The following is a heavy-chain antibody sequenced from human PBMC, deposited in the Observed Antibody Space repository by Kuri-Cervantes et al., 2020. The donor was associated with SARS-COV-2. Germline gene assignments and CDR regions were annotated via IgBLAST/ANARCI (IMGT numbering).Heavy chain of an antibody. CDR1: GGSFSGYY. D-gene: IGHD3-16*01. CDR2: INHSGST. J-gene: IGHJ4*02. V-gene: IGHV4-34*01. Sequence: ESLKISCAVYGGSFSGYYWSWIRQPPGKGLEWIGEINHSGSTNYNPSLKSRVTISVDTPKNQFSLKLSSVTAADTAVYYCARAWGYWGQGTLVTVSS. CDR3: ARAWGY.